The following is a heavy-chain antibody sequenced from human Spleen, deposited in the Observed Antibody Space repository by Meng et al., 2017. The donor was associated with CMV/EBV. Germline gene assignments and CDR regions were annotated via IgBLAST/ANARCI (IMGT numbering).Heavy chain of an antibody. D-gene: IGHD3-3*01. Sequence: KVSCKGSGYSFTSYWIGWVRQMPGKGLEWMGIIYPGDSDTRYSPSFQGQVTISADKSISTAYLQWSSLKASDTAMYYCERGGELRFLEWLPSYYYYGMDVWGQGTTVTVSS. CDR3: ERGGELRFLEWLPSYYYYGMDV. CDR2: IYPGDSDT. J-gene: IGHJ6*02. CDR1: GYSFTSYW. V-gene: IGHV5-51*01.